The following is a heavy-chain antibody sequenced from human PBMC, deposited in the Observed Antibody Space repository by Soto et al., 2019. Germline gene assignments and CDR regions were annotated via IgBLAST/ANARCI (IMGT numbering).Heavy chain of an antibody. CDR1: GGSFSGYY. Sequence: QVQLQQWGAGLLKPSETLSLTCAVYGGSFSGYYWSWIRQPPAKGLEWIGEINHSGSTNYNPSLKSRVTISVDTSKNQFSLKLSSVTAADTAVYYCARRNTAMARPRRPDKYWYFDLWGRGTLVTVSS. CDR2: INHSGST. V-gene: IGHV4-34*01. D-gene: IGHD5-18*01. J-gene: IGHJ2*01. CDR3: ARRNTAMARPRRPDKYWYFDL.